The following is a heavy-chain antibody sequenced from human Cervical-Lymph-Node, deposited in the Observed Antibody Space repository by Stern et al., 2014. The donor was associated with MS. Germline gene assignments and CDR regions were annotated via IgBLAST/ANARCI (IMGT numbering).Heavy chain of an antibody. J-gene: IGHJ3*02. V-gene: IGHV1-58*01. D-gene: IGHD3-22*01. Sequence: QLVQSGPEVKKPGTSVKVSCKASGFTFTSSAVQWVRQARGQRLEWIGWIVAGSCNTNYSQKFQEGVAMTRDMSTSTAYMELSSLRSEDTAVYYCAAINDYYDSSGYDAFDIWGQGTMVTVSS. CDR1: GFTFTSSA. CDR3: AAINDYYDSSGYDAFDI. CDR2: IVAGSCNT.